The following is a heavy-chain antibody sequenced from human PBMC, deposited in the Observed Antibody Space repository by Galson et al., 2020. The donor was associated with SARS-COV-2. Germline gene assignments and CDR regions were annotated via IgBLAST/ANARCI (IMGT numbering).Heavy chain of an antibody. CDR1: GYTFTHYG. CDR2: NNTYTGDT. V-gene: IGHV1-18*01. Sequence: ASVKVSCKASGYTFTHYGISWVRQTPGQGLEWMGWNNTYTGDTHYAKNLQDRVTMTTETSTSTAYMEVRGLRSDDTARYYCARAVRRPGRDGDTQPLEHWGQGTQVTVFS. J-gene: IGHJ1*01. CDR3: ARAVRRPGRDGDTQPLEH. D-gene: IGHD2-15*01.